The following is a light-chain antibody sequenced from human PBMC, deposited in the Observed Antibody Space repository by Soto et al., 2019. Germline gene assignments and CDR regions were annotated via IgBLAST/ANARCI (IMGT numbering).Light chain of an antibody. J-gene: IGKJ1*01. CDR3: QQRSDWPVT. CDR2: DAS. CDR1: QNVNSY. V-gene: IGKV3-11*01. Sequence: EIVLTQSPATLSLSPGERATLSCRASQNVNSYFAWYQQKPGQAPRLLIYDASNRATGIPARFSGSWSGTDFTLTISSLEPEDFAIYDCQQRSDWPVTFGQGTKVEIK.